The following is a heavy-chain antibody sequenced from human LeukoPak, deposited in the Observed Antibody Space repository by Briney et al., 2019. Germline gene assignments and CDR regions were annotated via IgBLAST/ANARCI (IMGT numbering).Heavy chain of an antibody. J-gene: IGHJ6*04. CDR2: IYIGGST. D-gene: IGHD6-13*01. V-gene: IGHV3-53*01. Sequence: PGGSLRLSRAPSRFTLSSYAISWVRPAPGKGREGVSVIYIGGSTYYADSVPGRFTISRDNSKNTLYLQMNSLRAEDTAVYYGARDGRYSSSWYGDYYYGMDVWGEGTTVAVSS. CDR3: ARDGRYSSSWYGDYYYGMDV. CDR1: RFTLSSYA.